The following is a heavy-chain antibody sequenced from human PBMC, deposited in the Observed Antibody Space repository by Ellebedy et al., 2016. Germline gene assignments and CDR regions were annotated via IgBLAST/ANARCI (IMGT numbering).Heavy chain of an antibody. CDR3: ARPLNVYLDY. D-gene: IGHD1-1*01. CDR2: MYAGGSE. V-gene: IGHV3-66*02. J-gene: IGHJ4*02. CDR1: GFRVTSND. Sequence: GGSLRLXXAASGFRVTSNDMSWVRQAPGRGLELVSLMYAGGSEYYADSVKGRFAITRDTSKNTLYLQMNSLRAEDTAVYYCARPLNVYLDYWGQGTLVTVSS.